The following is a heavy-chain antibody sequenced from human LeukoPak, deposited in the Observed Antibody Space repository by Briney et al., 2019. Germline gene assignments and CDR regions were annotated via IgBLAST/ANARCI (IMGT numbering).Heavy chain of an antibody. V-gene: IGHV3-53*01. J-gene: IGHJ4*02. CDR1: GFTVSSNY. Sequence: GGSLRLSCAASGFTVSSNYMSWVRQAPGQGLEWVSVIYSGGSTYYADSVKGRFTISRDNSKNTLYLQMNSLRAEDTAVYYCARGLKYSTGWYYFDYWGQGTLVTVSS. CDR3: ARGLKYSTGWYYFDY. CDR2: IYSGGST. D-gene: IGHD6-19*01.